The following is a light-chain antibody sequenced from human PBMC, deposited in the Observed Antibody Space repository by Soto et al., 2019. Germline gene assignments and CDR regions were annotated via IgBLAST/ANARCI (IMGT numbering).Light chain of an antibody. CDR3: QQAYSFPFT. CDR2: AAS. CDR1: QDISSW. J-gene: IGKJ2*01. V-gene: IGKV1-12*01. Sequence: DIQMTQSPPSVSASVGDRVTITCRASQDISSWLAWYQQKPGKAPELLIHAASSLQIGVPSRFSGSGSGTDFTLTISSVQPEDCATYYCQQAYSFPFTFGQGTKLEIK.